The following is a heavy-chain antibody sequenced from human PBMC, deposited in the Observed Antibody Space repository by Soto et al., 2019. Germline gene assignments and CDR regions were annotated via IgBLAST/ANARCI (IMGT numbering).Heavy chain of an antibody. V-gene: IGHV4-39*01. CDR2: IYYGVNN. CDR1: GGSITSRSYY. Sequence: SETLSLTCTVSGGSITSRSYYWGWIRQPPGKALEWIATIYYGVNNYYNPSLKSRVTLSVDTSKNQFSLMVASVTAADTAVYYCARRSDDYGEYFDYWGQGTLVTVSS. D-gene: IGHD4-17*01. J-gene: IGHJ4*02. CDR3: ARRSDDYGEYFDY.